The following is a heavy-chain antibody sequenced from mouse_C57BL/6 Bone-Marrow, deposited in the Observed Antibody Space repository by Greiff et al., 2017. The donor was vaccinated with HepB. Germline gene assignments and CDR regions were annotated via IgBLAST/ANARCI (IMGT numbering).Heavy chain of an antibody. Sequence: VKLQQPGAELVKPGASVKLSCKASGYTFTSYWMHWVKQRPGQGLEWIGMIHPNSGSTNYNEKFKSKATLTVDKSSSTAYMQLSSLTSEDSAVYYCARDLYSWFAYWGQGTLVTVSA. V-gene: IGHV1-64*01. J-gene: IGHJ3*01. CDR1: GYTFTSYW. CDR2: IHPNSGST. CDR3: ARDLYSWFAY. D-gene: IGHD1-1*01.